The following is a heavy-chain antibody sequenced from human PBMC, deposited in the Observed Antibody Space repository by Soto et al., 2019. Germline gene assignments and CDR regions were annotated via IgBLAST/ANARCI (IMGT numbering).Heavy chain of an antibody. Sequence: EVQLVESGGGFVNPGGSIRLSCAASGFTFSIAWMTWVRQAPGKALEWVGRAKGKDDGGTTDYAAPVKDRFIISRDDSNTTLYLQMTSLIIEDTAVYYCATLDVVAGVAASIDYWGQGTLVTVSS. CDR2: AKGKDDGGTT. CDR3: ATLDVVAGVAASIDY. V-gene: IGHV3-15*01. J-gene: IGHJ4*02. D-gene: IGHD2-15*01. CDR1: GFTFSIAW.